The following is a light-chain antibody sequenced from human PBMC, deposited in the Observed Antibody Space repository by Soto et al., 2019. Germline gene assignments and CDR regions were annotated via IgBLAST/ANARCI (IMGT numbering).Light chain of an antibody. CDR3: SSYTSSSTYV. J-gene: IGLJ1*01. Sequence: QSALTQPASVSGSPGQSITISCTGTSSDVGGYNSVSWNQHHPGKAPKLMIYNVSNRPSGVSNRFSGSKSGNTASLTISGLQAEDEADYYCSSYTSSSTYVFGTGTKLTVL. CDR1: SSDVGGYNS. V-gene: IGLV2-14*03. CDR2: NVS.